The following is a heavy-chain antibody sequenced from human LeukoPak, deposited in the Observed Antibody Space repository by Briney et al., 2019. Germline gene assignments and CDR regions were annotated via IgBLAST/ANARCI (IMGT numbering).Heavy chain of an antibody. CDR3: ARTSREMTTSTGYFDY. CDR1: GGTFSSYA. V-gene: IGHV1-69*13. CDR2: IIPIFGTA. D-gene: IGHD5-24*01. J-gene: IGHJ4*02. Sequence: EASVKVSFKASGGTFSSYAISWVRQAPGQGLEWMGGIIPIFGTANYAQKFQGRVTITADESTSTAYMGLSSLRSEDTAVYYCARTSREMTTSTGYFDYWGQGTLVTVSS.